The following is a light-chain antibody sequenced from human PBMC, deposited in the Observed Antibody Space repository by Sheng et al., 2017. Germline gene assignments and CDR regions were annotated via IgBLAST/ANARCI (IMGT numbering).Light chain of an antibody. V-gene: IGKV3-11*01. CDR1: QTINSN. J-gene: IGKJ4*01. Sequence: EIVLTQSPATLSLSPGETATLSCRPSQTINSNLAWYQQRPGQAPRLLIYDTSNRATGIPARFSGSGSGADFTLTISSLEPDDFAVYYCQQRSLFGGGTKVDIK. CDR2: DTS. CDR3: QQRSL.